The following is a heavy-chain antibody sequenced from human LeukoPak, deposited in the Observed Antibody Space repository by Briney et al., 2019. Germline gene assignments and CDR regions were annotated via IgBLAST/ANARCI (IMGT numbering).Heavy chain of an antibody. Sequence: ASVKVSCKASGYTFTSYSISWVRQAPGQGPEWMGWISAYNGNTNYAQKLQGRVTMTTDTSTSTAYMELRSLRSDDTAVYHCARVTILVATGTDWFDPWGQGTLVTVSS. CDR3: ARVTILVATGTDWFDP. D-gene: IGHD2-8*02. CDR1: GYTFTSYS. J-gene: IGHJ5*02. V-gene: IGHV1-18*01. CDR2: ISAYNGNT.